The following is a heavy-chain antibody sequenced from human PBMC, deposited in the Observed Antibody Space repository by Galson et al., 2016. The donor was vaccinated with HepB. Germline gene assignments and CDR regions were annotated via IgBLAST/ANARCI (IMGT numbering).Heavy chain of an antibody. Sequence: SLRLSCAASGFTFSSYGMHWVRQAPGKGLEWVALILYDGSKKYYADSVKGRFTISRDNSKNTLDLQMTSLRVEDTGVYYCARDFRTLAGRRLDYWGQGTLVTVSS. CDR3: ARDFRTLAGRRLDY. CDR1: GFTFSSYG. V-gene: IGHV3-30*03. D-gene: IGHD6-19*01. J-gene: IGHJ4*02. CDR2: ILYDGSKK.